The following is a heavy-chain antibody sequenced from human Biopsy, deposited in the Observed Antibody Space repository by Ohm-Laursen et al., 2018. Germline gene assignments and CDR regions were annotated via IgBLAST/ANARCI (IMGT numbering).Heavy chain of an antibody. D-gene: IGHD3-22*01. CDR2: IWYDGSRQ. CDR1: GFTFSSYG. J-gene: IGHJ4*02. CDR3: ARDVRPVTMIAEGDFDY. Sequence: SLRLSCAASGFTFSSYGMHWVRQAPGKGLEWVAVIWYDGSRQYYADSVKGRFTVSRDNARDSLYLQMNSLRAEDTAVYYCARDVRPVTMIAEGDFDYWGQGSLVTVSS. V-gene: IGHV3-33*01.